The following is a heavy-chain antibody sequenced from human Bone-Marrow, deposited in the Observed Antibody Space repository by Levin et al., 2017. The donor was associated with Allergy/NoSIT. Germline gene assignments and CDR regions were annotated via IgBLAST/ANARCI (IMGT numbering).Heavy chain of an antibody. CDR3: ARVYSNSFDP. V-gene: IGHV4-38-2*01. CDR2: VYHSGST. CDR1: GYSITSGYY. Sequence: GSLRLSCAVSGYSITSGYYWGWIRQPPGKGLEWIGAVYHSGSTYDNPSLKSRVTMSIDTSKNQFSLRLNSVTAADTAMYYCARVYSNSFDPWGQGIRVTVSS. D-gene: IGHD2-15*01. J-gene: IGHJ5*02.